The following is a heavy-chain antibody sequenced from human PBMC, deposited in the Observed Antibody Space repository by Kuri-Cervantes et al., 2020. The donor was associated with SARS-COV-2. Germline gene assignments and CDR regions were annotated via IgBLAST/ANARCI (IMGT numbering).Heavy chain of an antibody. Sequence: GESLKISCAASGFTFSHYWMSWARQAPGKGLEWVANIKGDGSEKYYADSLKGRSTISRDNSKNTLYLQMNSLRAEDTAVYYCARDLFGIGNYWGQGTLVTVSS. J-gene: IGHJ4*02. CDR3: ARDLFGIGNY. V-gene: IGHV3-7*01. D-gene: IGHD2-21*01. CDR2: IKGDGSEK. CDR1: GFTFSHYW.